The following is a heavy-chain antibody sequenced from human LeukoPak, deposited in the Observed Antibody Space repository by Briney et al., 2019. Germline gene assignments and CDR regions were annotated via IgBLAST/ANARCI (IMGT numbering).Heavy chain of an antibody. CDR3: ARGGGSGYDYDY. Sequence: ASVKVSCKASGYTFSYYYMHWVRQAPGQGLEWMGWLNPNSGGTNYAQKFQGRVTMTRDTSISTAYMELSGLRSDDTAVYYCARGGGSGYDYDYWGQGTLVTVSS. D-gene: IGHD5-12*01. V-gene: IGHV1-2*02. J-gene: IGHJ4*02. CDR1: GYTFSYYY. CDR2: LNPNSGGT.